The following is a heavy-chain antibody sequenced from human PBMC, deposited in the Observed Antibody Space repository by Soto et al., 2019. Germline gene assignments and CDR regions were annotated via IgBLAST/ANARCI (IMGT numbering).Heavy chain of an antibody. D-gene: IGHD2-2*01. J-gene: IGHJ4*02. CDR2: IYYSGST. CDR1: GGSISSATYY. Sequence: QLEMQASGPGLVRPSETLSLTCTVSGGSISSATYYWGWIRQPPGKGLEWVGSIYYSGSTYYSPSLKSRVTISLDPSMNQFSLKLTSVSAADTAMYYCARQATTSWSYWGQGTLVTVSS. V-gene: IGHV4-39*01. CDR3: ARQATTSWSY.